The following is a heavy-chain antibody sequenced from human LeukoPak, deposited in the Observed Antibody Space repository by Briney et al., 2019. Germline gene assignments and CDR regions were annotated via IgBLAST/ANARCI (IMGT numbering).Heavy chain of an antibody. CDR1: GGTFSSYS. V-gene: IGHV1-69*05. Sequence: ASVKVSCKASGGTFSSYSITWVRQAPGQGLEWMGGIIPIFGPANYAQKFQGRVTITTDESTSTVYMELSSLRSEDTAVYYCARHLLGMYGMDVWGQGTTVTVSS. D-gene: IGHD7-27*01. CDR2: IIPIFGPA. J-gene: IGHJ6*02. CDR3: ARHLLGMYGMDV.